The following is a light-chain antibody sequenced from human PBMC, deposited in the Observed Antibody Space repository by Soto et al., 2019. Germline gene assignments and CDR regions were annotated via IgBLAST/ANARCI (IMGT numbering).Light chain of an antibody. J-gene: IGLJ3*02. V-gene: IGLV1-44*01. Sequence: QSVLTQPHSASGTAGQRVTISCSGSRSNIGTNTVHWYQQLPRTAPKLLIHSNNQRPSGVPDRFSGSKSGTSASLATSGLQSEDEADYYCAVWDDSLNGWVFGGGTKLTVL. CDR1: RSNIGTNT. CDR3: AVWDDSLNGWV. CDR2: SNN.